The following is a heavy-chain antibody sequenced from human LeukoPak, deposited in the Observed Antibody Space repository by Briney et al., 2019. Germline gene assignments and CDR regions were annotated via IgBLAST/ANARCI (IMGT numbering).Heavy chain of an antibody. CDR1: GFSFSSYA. CDR2: ISGSGGRT. CDR3: AKVRYFDWLSPFNWFDP. J-gene: IGHJ5*02. Sequence: GGSLRLSCAASGFSFSSYAMSWVRQAPGKGLEWVSAISGSGGRTYYADSVKGRFTISRDNSKNTLYLQMNSLRAEDTAVYYCAKVRYFDWLSPFNWFDPWGQGTLVTVSS. V-gene: IGHV3-23*01. D-gene: IGHD3-9*01.